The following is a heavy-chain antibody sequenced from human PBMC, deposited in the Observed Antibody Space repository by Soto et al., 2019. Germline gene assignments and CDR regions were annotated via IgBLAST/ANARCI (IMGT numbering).Heavy chain of an antibody. Sequence: QVQLQESGPGLVKPSETLSLTCTVSGGSISSYYWSWIRQPPGKGLEWIGYIYYSGSTNYNPSLKSRVTISVDTSKNQFSLKLSSVTAADTAVYYCARCAPGDVVVPAAVDYWGQGTLVTVSS. CDR3: ARCAPGDVVVPAAVDY. D-gene: IGHD2-2*01. J-gene: IGHJ4*02. CDR2: IYYSGST. CDR1: GGSISSYY. V-gene: IGHV4-59*08.